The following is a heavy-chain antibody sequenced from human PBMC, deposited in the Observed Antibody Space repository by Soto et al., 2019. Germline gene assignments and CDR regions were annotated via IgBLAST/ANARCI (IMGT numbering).Heavy chain of an antibody. Sequence: QLQESGPGLVRPAETLSLICTVSGASVTSAGYYCSWIRQPPGKGLEWIGYVSSTGSTIYNSALKSRVTMSLDMPKNQFSLRLDSLTAADTAVYYCARYCSNTNCYMLDYWGQGTMVTASS. CDR1: GASVTSAGYY. D-gene: IGHD2-2*02. CDR3: ARYCSNTNCYMLDY. J-gene: IGHJ4*02. CDR2: VSSTGST. V-gene: IGHV4-61*08.